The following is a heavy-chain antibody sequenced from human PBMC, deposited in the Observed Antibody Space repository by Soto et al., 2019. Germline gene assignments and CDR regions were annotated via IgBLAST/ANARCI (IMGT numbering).Heavy chain of an antibody. J-gene: IGHJ4*02. CDR1: GGSISSYY. CDR3: ARLYYYDSSGYYDY. CDR2: IYYSGST. V-gene: IGHV4-59*01. Sequence: SETLSLTCTVSGGSISSYYWSWIRQPPGKGLEWIGYIYYSGSTNYNPSPKSRVTISVDTSKNQLSLKLSSVTAADTAVYYCARLYYYDSSGYYDYWGQGTLVTVSS. D-gene: IGHD3-22*01.